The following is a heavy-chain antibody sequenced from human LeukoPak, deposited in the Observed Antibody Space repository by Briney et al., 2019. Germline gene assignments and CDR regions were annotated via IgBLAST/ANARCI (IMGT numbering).Heavy chain of an antibody. V-gene: IGHV1-69*13. D-gene: IGHD1-26*01. J-gene: IGHJ3*02. Sequence: SVKVSCKASGYTFTSYGISWVRQAPGQGLEWMGGIIPIFGTANYAQKFQGRVTITADESTSTAYMELSSLRSEDTAVYYCARDYSGSYPGDAFDIWGQGTMVTVSS. CDR2: IIPIFGTA. CDR3: ARDYSGSYPGDAFDI. CDR1: GYTFTSYG.